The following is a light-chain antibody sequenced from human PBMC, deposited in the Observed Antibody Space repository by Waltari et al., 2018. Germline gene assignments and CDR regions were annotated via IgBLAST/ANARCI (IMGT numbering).Light chain of an antibody. CDR2: GAS. CDR1: QTINNY. V-gene: IGKV1-39*01. CDR3: QQTYTTLIA. Sequence: DIQMTQSPSSLSASVGDSVTITCRASQTINNYLNWYQQKPGRAPKLLIYGASTLQSVVPSRFSGSGSGTRFTLTISSLQPEDIATYYCQQTYTTLIAFGQGTRLEIK. J-gene: IGKJ5*01.